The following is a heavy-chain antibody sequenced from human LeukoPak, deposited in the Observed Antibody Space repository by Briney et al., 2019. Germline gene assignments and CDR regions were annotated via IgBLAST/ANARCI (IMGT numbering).Heavy chain of an antibody. CDR2: ISSSSSYI. V-gene: IGHV3-21*01. D-gene: IGHD6-13*01. J-gene: IGHJ4*02. CDR3: AREGRAAGQGTNDY. Sequence: GGSLRLSCAASGFTFSSYSMNWVRQAPGKGLEWVSSISSSSSYIYYADSVKGRFTISRDNAKNSLYLQMNSLRAEDTAVYYCAREGRAAGQGTNDYWGQGTLVTVSS. CDR1: GFTFSSYS.